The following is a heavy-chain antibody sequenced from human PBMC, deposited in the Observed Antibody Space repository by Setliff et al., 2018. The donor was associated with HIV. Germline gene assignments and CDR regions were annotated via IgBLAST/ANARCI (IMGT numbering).Heavy chain of an antibody. J-gene: IGHJ3*02. CDR3: ARQKPGCGNNCHRDAFDI. D-gene: IGHD1-1*01. CDR2: ISWSSGNI. V-gene: IGHV3-9*01. CDR1: GFAFESYA. Sequence: GGSLRLSCTASGFAFESYAMHWVRQAPGKGLEWVSGISWSSGNIVYADSVKGRFTISRDNAKNTLYLQMNSLRAEDAAVYYCARQKPGCGNNCHRDAFDIWGQGTMVTVSS.